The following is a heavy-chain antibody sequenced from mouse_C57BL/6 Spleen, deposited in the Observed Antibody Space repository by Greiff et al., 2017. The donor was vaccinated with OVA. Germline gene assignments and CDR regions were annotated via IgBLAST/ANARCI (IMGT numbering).Heavy chain of an antibody. J-gene: IGHJ2*01. CDR3: ASITTVRGYFDY. D-gene: IGHD1-1*01. V-gene: IGHV1-74*01. CDR1: GYTFTSYW. CDR2: IHPSDSDT. Sequence: QVQLKQPGAELVKPGASVKVSCKASGYTFTSYWMHWVKQRPGQGLEWIGRIHPSDSDTNYNQKFKGKATLTVDKSSSTAYMQLSSLTSEDSAVYYCASITTVRGYFDYWGQGTTLTVSS.